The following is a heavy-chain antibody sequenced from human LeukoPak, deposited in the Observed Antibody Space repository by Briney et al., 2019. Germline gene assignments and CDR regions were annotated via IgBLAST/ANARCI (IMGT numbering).Heavy chain of an antibody. J-gene: IGHJ6*02. V-gene: IGHV4-59*01. CDR2: IYYSGST. CDR1: GGSISSYY. Sequence: SSETLSLTCAVYGGSISSYYWSWIRQPPGKGLEWVGYIYYSGSTNYNPSLKSRVTISVDTSKNQFSLKLSSVTAADTAVYYCARDRQGDYYYYGMDVWGQGTTVTVSS. CDR3: ARDRQGDYYYYGMDV.